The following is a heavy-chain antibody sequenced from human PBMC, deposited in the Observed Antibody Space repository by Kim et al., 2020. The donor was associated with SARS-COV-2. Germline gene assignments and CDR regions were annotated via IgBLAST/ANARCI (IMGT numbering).Heavy chain of an antibody. D-gene: IGHD1-26*01. Sequence: TPSRKSRITISVDTSKNQSALKLSSVTAADTAVYYCASVGGWEPRGAFDIWGQGTMVTVSS. V-gene: IGHV4-59*01. CDR3: ASVGGWEPRGAFDI. J-gene: IGHJ3*02.